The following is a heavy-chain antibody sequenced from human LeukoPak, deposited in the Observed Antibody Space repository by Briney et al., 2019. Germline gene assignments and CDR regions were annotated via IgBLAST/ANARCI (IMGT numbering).Heavy chain of an antibody. J-gene: IGHJ5*02. V-gene: IGHV3-48*02. Sequence: GGSLKLSCAASGFTFSSYSMNWVRQAPGKGLDWVSYISSSSSTIYYADSVKGRFTISRDNAKNSLYLQMNSLRDEDTAVYYCASRSFYYDSSGYYSRWFDPWGQGTLVTVSS. CDR3: ASRSFYYDSSGYYSRWFDP. D-gene: IGHD3-22*01. CDR1: GFTFSSYS. CDR2: ISSSSSTI.